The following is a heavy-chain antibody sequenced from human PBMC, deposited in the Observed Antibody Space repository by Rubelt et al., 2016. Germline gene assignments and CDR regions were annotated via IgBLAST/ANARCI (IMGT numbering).Heavy chain of an antibody. CDR2: IYKSSTT. D-gene: IGHD5-12*01. Sequence: QVQLQESGPGLVKPSETLSLTCTVSGGSMNFYYWTWIRQSPERGLEWIGYIYKSSTTNYNPSLRTRVTISVDTSRNQFSLNLNSWTAADSAVYYCATRYSGYVPYFFDYWGQGALVIVSS. CDR3: ATRYSGYVPYFFDY. J-gene: IGHJ4*02. V-gene: IGHV4-59*08. CDR1: GGSMNFYY.